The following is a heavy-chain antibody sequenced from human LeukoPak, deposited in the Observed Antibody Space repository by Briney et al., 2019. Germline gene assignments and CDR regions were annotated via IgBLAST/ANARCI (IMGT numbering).Heavy chain of an antibody. CDR2: MNPNSGNT. CDR3: ARSSVGARRRIDY. V-gene: IGHV1-8*01. Sequence: ASVKVSCKASGYTFTSYDTNWVRQATGQGREWMGWMNPNSGNTGYTQKFQGRVTMTRSTSINTAYMELNSLTSEDTAVYYCARSSVGARRRIDYWGQGSLVTVSS. J-gene: IGHJ4*02. D-gene: IGHD1-26*01. CDR1: GYTFTSYD.